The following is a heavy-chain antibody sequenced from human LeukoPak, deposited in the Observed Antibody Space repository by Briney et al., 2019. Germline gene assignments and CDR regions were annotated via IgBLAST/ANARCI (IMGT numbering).Heavy chain of an antibody. D-gene: IGHD3-10*02. V-gene: IGHV4-59*08. Sequence: PSETLSLTCTVSGGSISSYYWSWIRQPPGKGLEWIGYIYYSGSTNYNPSLKSRVSISVDTSKNQFSLKLSSVTAADTAVYYCARTTQLHTMVGGINWFDPWGQGTLVTVSS. CDR2: IYYSGST. CDR1: GGSISSYY. CDR3: ARTTQLHTMVGGINWFDP. J-gene: IGHJ5*02.